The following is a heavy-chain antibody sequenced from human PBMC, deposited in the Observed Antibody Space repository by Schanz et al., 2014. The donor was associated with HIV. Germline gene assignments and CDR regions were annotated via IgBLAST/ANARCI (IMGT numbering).Heavy chain of an antibody. J-gene: IGHJ3*01. Sequence: VQLVESGGGVVQPGRSLRLSCAASGFTFSNYGMHWVRQGPGKGLTWVSYITPDGSATYADSVKGRFTASRDSSKNTLFLQMNSLRVEDTATYYCRVFMFTYDVWGQGTMVTVSS. CDR2: ITPDGSAT. CDR1: GFTFSNYG. D-gene: IGHD3-16*01. CDR3: RVFMFTYDV. V-gene: IGHV3-74*02.